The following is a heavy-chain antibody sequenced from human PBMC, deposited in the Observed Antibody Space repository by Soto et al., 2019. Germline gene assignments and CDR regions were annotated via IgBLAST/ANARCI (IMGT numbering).Heavy chain of an antibody. Sequence: QAQLVQSGAEVKKPGSSVKVSCKSSGGKFNTYVFTWVRQAPGQGLEWMGGIITFFRKTMYAQAFEDRVTITADESTSTVFMEVSSLRSEDTAIYYCVRGDSRGYYMDVWGQGTTVTVSS. CDR1: GGKFNTYV. CDR3: VRGDSRGYYMDV. V-gene: IGHV1-69*12. J-gene: IGHJ6*03. D-gene: IGHD3-10*01. CDR2: IITFFRKT.